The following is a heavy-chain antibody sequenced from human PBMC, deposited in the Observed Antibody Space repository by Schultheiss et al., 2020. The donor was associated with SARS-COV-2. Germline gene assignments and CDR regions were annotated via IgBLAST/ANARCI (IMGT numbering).Heavy chain of an antibody. V-gene: IGHV4-34*01. J-gene: IGHJ5*02. CDR2: INHSGST. Sequence: SETLSLTCAVYGGSFSGYYWSWIRQPPGKGLEWIGEINHSGSTNYNPSLKSRVTISVDTSKNQFSLNLSSVTAADTAVYYCARDQESYCSSTSCYGIDPWGQGTLVTVSS. CDR1: GGSFSGYY. CDR3: ARDQESYCSSTSCYGIDP. D-gene: IGHD2-2*01.